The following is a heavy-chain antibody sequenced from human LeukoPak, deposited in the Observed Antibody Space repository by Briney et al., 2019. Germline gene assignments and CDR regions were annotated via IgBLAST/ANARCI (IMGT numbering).Heavy chain of an antibody. CDR1: GFPFMGLS. V-gene: IGHV3-7*01. CDR3: GRVIAGAIDY. J-gene: IGHJ4*02. CDR2: INLDGSER. D-gene: IGHD6-13*01. Sequence: GGSLGFSWAASGFPFMGLSMTWARQAPGKGLGWVDNINLDGSERFYVDVVKGQFTIPRDNADNSKYLQMNSLRDEDTSVYYCGRVIAGAIDYWGQGTLVTVSS.